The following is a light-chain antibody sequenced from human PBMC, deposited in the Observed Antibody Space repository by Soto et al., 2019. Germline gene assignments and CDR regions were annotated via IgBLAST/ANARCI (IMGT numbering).Light chain of an antibody. CDR1: QSISKW. CDR3: QQYDTNSWT. V-gene: IGKV1-5*01. J-gene: IGKJ1*01. CDR2: DAS. Sequence: DIQMTQSPSTLSASLGDRVTISWRASQSISKWLAWYQQKPGEAPKLLIYDASILQSGVPARFSGSESGTEFNLTISSLQTDDFATYYCQQYDTNSWTFGPGTKVDIK.